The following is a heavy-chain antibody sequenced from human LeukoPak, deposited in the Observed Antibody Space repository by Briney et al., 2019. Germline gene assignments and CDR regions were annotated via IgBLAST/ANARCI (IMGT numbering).Heavy chain of an antibody. J-gene: IGHJ5*02. Sequence: PSQSLSPTWTVSGASIISYYCGWIRHPPGKGLGWVGYIYYSGSTSYNPSLKSRVTISVDTSKNQFSLKLSSVTAADTAVYYCARDYYDSSGYYYDWFDPWGQGTLVTVSS. CDR2: IYYSGST. CDR3: ARDYYDSSGYYYDWFDP. V-gene: IGHV4-59*01. CDR1: GASIISYY. D-gene: IGHD3-22*01.